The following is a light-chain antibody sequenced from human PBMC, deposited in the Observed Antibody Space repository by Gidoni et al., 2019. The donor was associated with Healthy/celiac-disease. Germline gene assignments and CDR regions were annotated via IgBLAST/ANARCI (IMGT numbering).Light chain of an antibody. J-gene: IGLJ3*02. CDR3: CSYAGSYTPNWV. Sequence: QSALTQPRSASGSPGQSVTTSCTGTSSDVGGYNYVSWYQQHPGKAPKLMIYDVSKRPSGVPDRFSGSKSGNTASLTISGLQAEDEADYYCCSYAGSYTPNWVFGGGTKLTVL. CDR1: SSDVGGYNY. V-gene: IGLV2-11*01. CDR2: DVS.